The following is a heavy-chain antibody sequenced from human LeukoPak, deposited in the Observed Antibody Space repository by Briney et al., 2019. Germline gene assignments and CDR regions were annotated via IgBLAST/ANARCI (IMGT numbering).Heavy chain of an antibody. D-gene: IGHD2-8*01. CDR3: ARAVGRYCTNGVCWGNYYYGMDV. J-gene: IGHJ6*02. CDR2: INHSGST. CDR1: GGSFSGYY. Sequence: SETLSLTCAVYGGSFSGYYWNWIRQPPGKGLEWIGEINHSGSTNYNPSLKSRVTISVDTSKNQFSLKLSSVTAADTAVYYCARAVGRYCTNGVCWGNYYYGMDVWGQGTTVTVSS. V-gene: IGHV4-34*01.